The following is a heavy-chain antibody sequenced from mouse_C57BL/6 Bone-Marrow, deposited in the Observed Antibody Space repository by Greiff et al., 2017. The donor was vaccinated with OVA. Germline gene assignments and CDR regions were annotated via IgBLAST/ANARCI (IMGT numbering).Heavy chain of an antibody. CDR1: GYTFTSYW. CDR2: IHPNSGST. CDR3: ARYYYGSYYFDY. V-gene: IGHV1-64*01. D-gene: IGHD1-1*01. Sequence: QVQLKQPGAELVKPGASVKLSCKASGYTFTSYWMHWVKKRPGQGLEWIGMIHPNSGSTNYNEKFKSKATLTVDKSSSTAYMQLSSLTSEDSAVYYCARYYYGSYYFDYWGQGTTLTVSS. J-gene: IGHJ2*01.